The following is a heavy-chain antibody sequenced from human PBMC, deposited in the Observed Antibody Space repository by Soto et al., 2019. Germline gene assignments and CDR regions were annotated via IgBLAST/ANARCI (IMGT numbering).Heavy chain of an antibody. CDR3: TRHQDSGGGDSDPPFDY. D-gene: IGHD2-21*02. CDR1: GFTFGDAA. CDR2: IRSKANNYAT. Sequence: EVHLVESGGGLVQPGGSLKLSCATSGFTFGDAAIHWVRQASGQGLEWVGRIRSKANNYATTYAASVKGRVTISRDDSKNTAYLQMKSLTTEYTAVYYCTRHQDSGGGDSDPPFDYWGQGTLLTVSS. J-gene: IGHJ4*02. V-gene: IGHV3-73*02.